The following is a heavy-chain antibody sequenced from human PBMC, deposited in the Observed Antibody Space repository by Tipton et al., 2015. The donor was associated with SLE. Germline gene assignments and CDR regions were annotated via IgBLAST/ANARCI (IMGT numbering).Heavy chain of an antibody. V-gene: IGHV4-59*08. Sequence: TLSLTCTVSGGSLSSYYWSWIRQSPEKGLEWIGYLSYSGSTNYNPSLESRVTISVDTSKNQFSLKLSSVTAADTAVYYCARRGYKAWYFDLWGRGALVTVSS. D-gene: IGHD5-24*01. CDR2: LSYSGST. J-gene: IGHJ2*01. CDR3: ARRGYKAWYFDL. CDR1: GGSLSSYY.